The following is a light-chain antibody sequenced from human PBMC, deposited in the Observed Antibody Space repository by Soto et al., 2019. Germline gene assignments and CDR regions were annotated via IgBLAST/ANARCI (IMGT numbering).Light chain of an antibody. CDR2: GDD. J-gene: IGLJ3*02. V-gene: IGLV1-47*02. CDR1: SSNIGRNH. Sequence: QSVLTQTPSVSGTPGQRVAISCSGSSSNIGRNHVYWYQQLPGTAPKVLIYGDDQRPSGVPDRFSGSRSGTSASLAISGLRSEDEAEYHCAAWDDSLSGPVFGGGTQLTVL. CDR3: AAWDDSLSGPV.